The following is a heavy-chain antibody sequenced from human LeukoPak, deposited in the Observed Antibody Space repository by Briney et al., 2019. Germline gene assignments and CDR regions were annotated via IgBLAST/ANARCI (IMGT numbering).Heavy chain of an antibody. D-gene: IGHD1-26*01. CDR2: ISYDGSNK. V-gene: IGHV3-30-3*01. CDR1: GFTFSSYA. J-gene: IGHJ4*02. Sequence: GGSLRLSCAASGFTFSSYAMHWVRQAPGKGLEWVAVISYDGSNKYYADSVKGRFTISRDNSKNTLYLQMNSLRAEDTAVYYCARVPHRYSGSYHFDYWGQGTLVTVSS. CDR3: ARVPHRYSGSYHFDY.